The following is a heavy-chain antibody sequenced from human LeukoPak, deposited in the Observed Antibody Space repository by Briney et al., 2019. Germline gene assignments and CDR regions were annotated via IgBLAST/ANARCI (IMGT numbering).Heavy chain of an antibody. CDR3: ARDPSGGATTLPSDY. D-gene: IGHD1-26*01. V-gene: IGHV3-30-3*01. Sequence: GGSLRLSCAASGFTFSSYAMHWVRQAPGKGLEWVAVISYDGSSKYYADSVKGRFTISRDNSKNTLYLQMNSLRAEDTAVYYCARDPSGGATTLPSDYWGQGTLVTVSS. CDR1: GFTFSSYA. CDR2: ISYDGSSK. J-gene: IGHJ4*02.